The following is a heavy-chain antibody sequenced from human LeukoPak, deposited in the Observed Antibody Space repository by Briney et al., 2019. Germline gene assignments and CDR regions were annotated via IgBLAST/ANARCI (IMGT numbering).Heavy chain of an antibody. D-gene: IGHD2-15*01. CDR1: GFSFNEYW. Sequence: GGSLRLSCAASGFSFNEYWMSWVRQAPGKGPEWVASIKEDGSDKYYIDSVKGRFIISRDDGTNSVFLEMNSLRPEDTGLYYCARDSRPRGGSCFDNWGQGTLVTVSS. V-gene: IGHV3-7*01. CDR2: IKEDGSDK. CDR3: ARDSRPRGGSCFDN. J-gene: IGHJ4*02.